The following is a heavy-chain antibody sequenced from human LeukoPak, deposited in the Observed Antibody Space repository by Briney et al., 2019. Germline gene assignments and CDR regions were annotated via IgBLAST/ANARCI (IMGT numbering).Heavy chain of an antibody. Sequence: GGSLRLSCAASGFTFSSYAMHWVRQAPGKGLEWVAVISYDGSNKYYADSVKGRFTISRDNSKNTLYLQMNSLRAEDTAVYYCARGLIRSGPDYWGQGTLVTVSS. D-gene: IGHD1-26*01. CDR2: ISYDGSNK. CDR1: GFTFSSYA. V-gene: IGHV3-30*04. J-gene: IGHJ4*02. CDR3: ARGLIRSGPDY.